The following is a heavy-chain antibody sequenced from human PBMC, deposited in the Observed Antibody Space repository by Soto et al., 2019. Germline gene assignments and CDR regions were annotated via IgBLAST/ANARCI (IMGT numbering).Heavy chain of an antibody. CDR3: TNPYYDSSGYYFDY. D-gene: IGHD3-22*01. CDR1: GGTFSSYA. Sequence: SVKVSCKASGGTFSSYAISWVRQAPGQGLEWMGGIIPIFGTANYAQKFQGRVTITADKSTSTAYMELSSLRSEDTAVYYCTNPYYDSSGYYFDYWGQGTRVTVSS. V-gene: IGHV1-69*06. CDR2: IIPIFGTA. J-gene: IGHJ4*02.